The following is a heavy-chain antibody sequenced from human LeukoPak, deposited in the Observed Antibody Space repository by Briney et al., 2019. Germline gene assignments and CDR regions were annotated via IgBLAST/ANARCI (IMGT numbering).Heavy chain of an antibody. D-gene: IGHD6-13*01. Sequence: PSETLSLTCHVSGVSITSGGYYWTWIRHFPGKGLEWIGYIYYSGSTNYKPSLKSRVTISEDTSKNQFSLKRTSVTAADAAVYYCARDPDSAAAGIFDYWGQGILVTVSS. V-gene: IGHV4-31*03. CDR1: GVSITSGGYY. J-gene: IGHJ4*02. CDR2: IYYSGST. CDR3: ARDPDSAAAGIFDY.